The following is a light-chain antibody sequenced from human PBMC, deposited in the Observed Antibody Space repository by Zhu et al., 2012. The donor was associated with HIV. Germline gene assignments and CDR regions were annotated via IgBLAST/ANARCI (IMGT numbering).Light chain of an antibody. CDR3: QQYGSSPYT. CDR1: QKIGSSY. Sequence: EIVLTQSPGTLSLSPGETVTLSCRASQKIGSSYLAWYQQKPGQAPRLLIYAASLRATDIPDRFSGSGSGTDFTLTVNRLEVEDFAVYYCQQYGSSPYTFGQGTKLEIK. CDR2: AAS. J-gene: IGKJ2*01. V-gene: IGKV3-20*01.